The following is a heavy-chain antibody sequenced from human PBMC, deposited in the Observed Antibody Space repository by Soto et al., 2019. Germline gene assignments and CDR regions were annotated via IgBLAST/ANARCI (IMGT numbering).Heavy chain of an antibody. CDR3: AKRLSFECWGGYRHLLYF. V-gene: IGHV3-23*01. CDR1: AINFRSYA. CDR2: VGGSGSDT. Sequence: GGYLRLSCSASAINFRSYAMSWVRQAPGKGLEWVSAVGGSGSDTYYADSVKGRFTISRDDSKNTLYLHMSSLRVEDTAIYYCAKRLSFECWGGYRHLLYFCAQGSPVPGS. D-gene: IGHD3-3*01. J-gene: IGHJ4*02.